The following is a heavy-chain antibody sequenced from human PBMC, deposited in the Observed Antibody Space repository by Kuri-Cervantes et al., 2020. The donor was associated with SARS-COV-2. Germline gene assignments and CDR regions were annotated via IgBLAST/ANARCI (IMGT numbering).Heavy chain of an antibody. Sequence: SVKVSCKASGYTFTSYAMNWVRQAPGQGLEWMGWINTNTGNPTYAQGFTGRFVFSLDTSVSTAYLQISSLKAEDTAVYYCAREGPATYYDFWSVYYYYMDVWGKGTTVTVSS. CDR1: GYTFTSYA. J-gene: IGHJ6*03. D-gene: IGHD3-3*01. CDR3: AREGPATYYDFWSVYYYYMDV. V-gene: IGHV7-4-1*02. CDR2: INTNTGNP.